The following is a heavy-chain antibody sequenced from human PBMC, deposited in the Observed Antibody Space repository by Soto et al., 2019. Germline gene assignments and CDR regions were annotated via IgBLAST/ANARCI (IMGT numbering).Heavy chain of an antibody. CDR3: LRVSLDSVWGSYRYRVSFDI. Sequence: QVQLVQSGAEVKKPGSSVKVSCKASGGTFSSYAISWVRHAPGQGLEWMGGIIPIFGTANYAQKFQGSFTITADESACTAYMELRSLRSEDTAVYYCLRVSLDSVWGSYRYRVSFDIWGQGTVGSVSS. CDR2: IIPIFGTA. J-gene: IGHJ3*02. D-gene: IGHD3-16*02. CDR1: GGTFSSYA. V-gene: IGHV1-69*01.